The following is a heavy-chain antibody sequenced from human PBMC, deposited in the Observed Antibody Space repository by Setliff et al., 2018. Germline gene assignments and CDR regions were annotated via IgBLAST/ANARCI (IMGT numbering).Heavy chain of an antibody. CDR2: IYPGDSDT. CDR3: TRHEDRNKCTSSSCYRENDAFDV. Sequence: ESLKLSCQASGYIFTNYWIGWVRQMPGKGLEWMGVIYPGDSDTRYSPSFQGQVTISADKSINTACLQWSSLKASDTAIYYCTRHEDRNKCTSSSCYRENDAFDVWGQGAMVTVSS. V-gene: IGHV5-51*01. D-gene: IGHD2-2*01. CDR1: GYIFTNYW. J-gene: IGHJ3*01.